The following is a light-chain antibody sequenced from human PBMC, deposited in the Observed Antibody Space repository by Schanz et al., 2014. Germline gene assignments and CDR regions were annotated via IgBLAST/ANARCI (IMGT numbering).Light chain of an antibody. Sequence: QSALTQPASVSGSPGQSITISCTGTSSDVGGYNFVSWYQQHPGKAPKVIIYDVSNRPSGVSNRFSGSKSDVTASLTISGLQAEDEADYYCSSYAGSNSPFVFGTGTKLTVL. CDR2: DVS. V-gene: IGLV2-14*03. CDR1: SSDVGGYNF. CDR3: SSYAGSNSPFV. J-gene: IGLJ1*01.